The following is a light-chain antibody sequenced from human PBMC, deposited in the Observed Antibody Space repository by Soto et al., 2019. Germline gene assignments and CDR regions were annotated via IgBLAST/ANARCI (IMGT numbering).Light chain of an antibody. CDR2: NND. V-gene: IGLV1-44*01. Sequence: QAVLTQPPSASGTPGQRVTISCSGSSSNVESNTVTWYQHLPGTAPKLLISNNDQRPSGVPDRFSGSKSGTSASLAISGLQSEDEADYYCAAWDDSLNADVFGTGTQLTVL. J-gene: IGLJ1*01. CDR1: SSNVESNT. CDR3: AAWDDSLNADV.